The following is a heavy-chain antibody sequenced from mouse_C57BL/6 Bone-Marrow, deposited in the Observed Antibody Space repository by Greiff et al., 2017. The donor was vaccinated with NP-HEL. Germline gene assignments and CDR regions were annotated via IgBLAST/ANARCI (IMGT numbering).Heavy chain of an antibody. CDR3: ARNYGSSYGFAY. J-gene: IGHJ3*01. D-gene: IGHD1-1*01. Sequence: VQLQQSGAELVKPGASVKMSCKASGYTFTSYWLTWVKQRPGQGLEWIGDIYPGSGSTNYNEKFKSKATLTVDTSSSTAYMQLSSLTSEDSAVYYCARNYGSSYGFAYWGQGTLVTVSA. CDR2: IYPGSGST. CDR1: GYTFTSYW. V-gene: IGHV1-55*01.